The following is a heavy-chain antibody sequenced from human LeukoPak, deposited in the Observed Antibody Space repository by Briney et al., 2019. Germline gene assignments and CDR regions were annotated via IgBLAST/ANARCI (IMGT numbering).Heavy chain of an antibody. CDR2: TWYDGGNT. J-gene: IGHJ6*02. V-gene: IGHV3-33*01. CDR3: ARDSGYDLVYGMDV. Sequence: GGSLRLSCAASGFTFRSYGMHWVRQAPGKGLEWVAITWYDGGNTYYADSVKGRFTISRDNSKNTLYLQMNSLRADDTAVYYCARDSGYDLVYGMDVWGQGTTVTVSS. CDR1: GFTFRSYG. D-gene: IGHD5-12*01.